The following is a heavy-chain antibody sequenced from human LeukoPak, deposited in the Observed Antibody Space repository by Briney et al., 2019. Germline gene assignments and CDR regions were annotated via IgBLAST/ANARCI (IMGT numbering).Heavy chain of an antibody. Sequence: GRSLRLSCAASGFTFSAYSMNWVRQAPGKGLEWVSSISSGSRYIYYADSVKGRFTISRDNAKDSLYLQMNSLRAEDTAVYYCAKCSGGNCYHSDDHWGQGTLVTVSP. D-gene: IGHD2-15*01. CDR1: GFTFSAYS. CDR2: ISSGSRYI. CDR3: AKCSGGNCYHSDDH. V-gene: IGHV3-21*01. J-gene: IGHJ5*02.